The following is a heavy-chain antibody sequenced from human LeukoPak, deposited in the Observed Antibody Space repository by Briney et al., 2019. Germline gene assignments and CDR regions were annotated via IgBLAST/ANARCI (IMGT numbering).Heavy chain of an antibody. Sequence: SETLSLTCTVSGDSISSHYWSWIRQPPGKGLEWIGYIYYSGSPNYNPSLKSRVTISLDTSKNQFSLKLSSVTAADTAVYYCARASYSWSYLRPFDYWGQGTLVTVSS. CDR2: IYYSGSP. CDR1: GDSISSHY. J-gene: IGHJ4*02. D-gene: IGHD1-26*01. V-gene: IGHV4-59*11. CDR3: ARASYSWSYLRPFDY.